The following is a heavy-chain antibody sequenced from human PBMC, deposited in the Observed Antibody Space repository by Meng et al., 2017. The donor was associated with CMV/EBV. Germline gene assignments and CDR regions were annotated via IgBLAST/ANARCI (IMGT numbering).Heavy chain of an antibody. J-gene: IGHJ3*02. CDR2: ISSYGVTT. CDR1: GFTFSSYA. CDR3: ESLGIRDAFDI. D-gene: IGHD3-16*01. Sequence: GESLKISCAASGFTFSSYAMHWVRQAPGRGLEYVSAISSYGVTTYYADSVKGRFPISRDNSKKTLYLQMDSSGAEDMAIYYCESLGIRDAFDIWGQGTMVTVSS. V-gene: IGHV3-64*02.